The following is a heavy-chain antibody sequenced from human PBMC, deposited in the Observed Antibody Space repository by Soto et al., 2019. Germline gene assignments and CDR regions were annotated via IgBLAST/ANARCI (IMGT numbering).Heavy chain of an antibody. J-gene: IGHJ3*02. V-gene: IGHV3-30-3*01. CDR1: GFTFSSYA. Sequence: VGSLRLSCAASGFTFSSYAMHWVRQAPGKGLEWVAVISYDGSNKYYADSVKGRFTISRDNSKNTLYLQMDSLRAEDTAVYYCARHRDYGDYGDAFDIWGQGTMVTVSS. CDR2: ISYDGSNK. D-gene: IGHD4-17*01. CDR3: ARHRDYGDYGDAFDI.